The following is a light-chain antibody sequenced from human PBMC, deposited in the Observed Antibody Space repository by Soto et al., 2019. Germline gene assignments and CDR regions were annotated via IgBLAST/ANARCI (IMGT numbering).Light chain of an antibody. CDR3: QQYYHMRT. V-gene: IGKV1-5*03. J-gene: IGKJ1*01. CDR2: EAS. CDR1: QNIGIS. Sequence: DLQMTQSPSTLSASVGDRVTIACRASQNIGISLAWYQQKPGKAPKLLIYEASNLESGVPSRFSGGGSGTQFTLSISSLQPDDFATYFCQQYYHMRTFGQGTKVEI.